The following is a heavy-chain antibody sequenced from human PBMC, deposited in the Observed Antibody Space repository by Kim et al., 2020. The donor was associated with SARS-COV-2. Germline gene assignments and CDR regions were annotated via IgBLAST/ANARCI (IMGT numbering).Heavy chain of an antibody. V-gene: IGHV3-30-3*01. J-gene: IGHJ4*02. D-gene: IGHD2-2*03. Sequence: NKYYADSVKGRFTISRDNSKNTLYLQMNSLRAEDTAVYYCARDWIAQIDYWGQGTLVTVSS. CDR2: NK. CDR3: ARDWIAQIDY.